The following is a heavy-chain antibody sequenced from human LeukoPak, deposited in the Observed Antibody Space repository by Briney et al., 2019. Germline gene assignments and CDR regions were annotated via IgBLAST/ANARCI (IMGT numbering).Heavy chain of an antibody. CDR1: GFTFDDYA. V-gene: IGHV3-9*03. CDR2: ISWNSGSI. J-gene: IGHJ6*03. CDR3: AKDQTYYYDSSDVMDV. Sequence: PGGSLRLSCAASGFTFDDYAMHWVRQAPGKGLEWVSGISWNSGSIGYADSVKGRFTISRDNAKNSLYLQMNSLRAEDMALYYCAKDQTYYYDSSDVMDVWGKGTTVTVSS. D-gene: IGHD3-22*01.